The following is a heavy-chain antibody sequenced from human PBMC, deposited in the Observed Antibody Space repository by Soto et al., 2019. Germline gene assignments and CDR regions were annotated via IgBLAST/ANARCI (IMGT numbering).Heavy chain of an antibody. CDR3: AKDLSSLGWLALGAPFDS. D-gene: IGHD3-22*01. CDR2: VSANGRNT. V-gene: IGHV3-23*01. CDR1: GFTFSSYA. J-gene: IGHJ4*02. Sequence: VGSLRISCAASGFTFSSYAMNWVRQAQGKGLEWVSSVSANGRNTYYADSVKGRFTVSRDKSKNALFLQLDSLRVEDTAIYYCAKDLSSLGWLALGAPFDSWGPGTLVTVSS.